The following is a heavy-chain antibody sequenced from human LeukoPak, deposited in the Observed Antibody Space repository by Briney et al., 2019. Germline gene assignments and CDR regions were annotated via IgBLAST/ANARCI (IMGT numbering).Heavy chain of an antibody. J-gene: IGHJ4*02. CDR2: TYYSGST. CDR3: ARGAGGYALD. V-gene: IGHV4-59*01. CDR1: GGSISSYY. D-gene: IGHD3-22*01. Sequence: PSETLSLTCTVSGGSISSYYWSWIRQPPGKGLEWIGYTYYSGSTNYNPSLKSRVTISVDTSKNQFSLKLSSVTAADTAVYYCARGAGGYALDWGQGTLVTVSS.